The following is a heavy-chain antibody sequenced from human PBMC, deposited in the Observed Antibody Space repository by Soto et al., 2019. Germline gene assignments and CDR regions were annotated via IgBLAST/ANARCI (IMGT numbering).Heavy chain of an antibody. CDR1: GYTLTELS. J-gene: IGHJ4*01. D-gene: IGHD3-22*01. Sequence: SVKVSCKVSGYTLTELSMHWVRQAPGQGLEWMGRIIPILGIANYAQKFQGRVTITADKSTSTAYMELSSLRSEDTAVYYCAATYYYDSSGYSSIDYWG. CDR2: IIPILGIA. V-gene: IGHV1-69*02. CDR3: AATYYYDSSGYSSIDY.